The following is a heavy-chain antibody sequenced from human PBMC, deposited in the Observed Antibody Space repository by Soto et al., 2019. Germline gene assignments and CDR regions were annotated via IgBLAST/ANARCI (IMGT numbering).Heavy chain of an antibody. J-gene: IGHJ6*02. CDR2: ISGSGGST. CDR1: GFTFSSYA. Sequence: GGSLRLSCAASGFTFSSYAMSWVRQAPGKGLEWVSAISGSGGSTYHADSVKGRFTISRDNSKNTLYLQINSLRAEDTAVYYCAKARPRVLRFLEPHYGMDVWGQGTTVTVSS. CDR3: AKARPRVLRFLEPHYGMDV. D-gene: IGHD3-3*01. V-gene: IGHV3-23*01.